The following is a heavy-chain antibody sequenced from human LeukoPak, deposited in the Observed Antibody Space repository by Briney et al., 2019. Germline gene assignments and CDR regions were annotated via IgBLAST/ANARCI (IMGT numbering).Heavy chain of an antibody. J-gene: IGHJ3*02. V-gene: IGHV1-18*04. CDR1: GYTFTGYY. Sequence: GASVKVTCRASGYTFTGYYMHWVRQAPGQGLEWKGWISAYNGNTNYAQKLQGRVTMTTDTSTSTAYMELRSRRSDDTAVYYCVRELYYYDSSGYIPDALDIWGQGTMVTVSP. CDR3: VRELYYYDSSGYIPDALDI. D-gene: IGHD3-22*01. CDR2: ISAYNGNT.